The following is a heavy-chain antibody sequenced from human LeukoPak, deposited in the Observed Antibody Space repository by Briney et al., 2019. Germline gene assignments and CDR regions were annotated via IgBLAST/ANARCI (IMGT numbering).Heavy chain of an antibody. V-gene: IGHV3-23*01. J-gene: IGHJ4*02. CDR2: ISSSGGSA. D-gene: IGHD2-15*01. Sequence: GGSLRLSCAASGFTFRDYAMRWVRQVPGKGLEWVSTISSSGGSAYYADSVKGRFTISRDNSKNTVYVQMNSLRAEDSALYYCTRQVGYCSDGNCYFDYWGQGTLVTVSS. CDR1: GFTFRDYA. CDR3: TRQVGYCSDGNCYFDY.